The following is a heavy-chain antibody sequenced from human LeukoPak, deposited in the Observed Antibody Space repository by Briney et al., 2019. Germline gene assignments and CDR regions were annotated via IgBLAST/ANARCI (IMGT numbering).Heavy chain of an antibody. CDR3: ARVGVTYCSSTSCYPDY. CDR2: IKTDGSEK. J-gene: IGHJ4*02. CDR1: GFTFNNHW. V-gene: IGHV3-7*01. Sequence: PGGSLRLSCVVSGFTFNNHWMSWVRQAPGKGPEWVATIKTDGSEKYYVDSVEGRFTISRDNSKNTLYLQMNSLRAEDTAVYYCARVGVTYCSSTSCYPDYWGQGTLVTVSS. D-gene: IGHD2-2*01.